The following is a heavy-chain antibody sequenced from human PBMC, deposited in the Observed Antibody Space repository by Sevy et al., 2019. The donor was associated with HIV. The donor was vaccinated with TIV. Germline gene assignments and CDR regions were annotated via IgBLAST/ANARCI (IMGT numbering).Heavy chain of an antibody. D-gene: IGHD5-18*01. V-gene: IGHV3-30*18. CDR3: AKDLGYGPFDY. CDR1: GFTFSSYG. J-gene: IGHJ4*02. CDR2: ISYDGSNK. Sequence: GGSLRLSCAASGFTFSSYGMHWVRQAPGKGLEWVAVISYDGSNKYYADSVKGRFTISRDNSKNTLYLQMNSLRAEDTAVYYCAKDLGYGPFDYWGQGALVTVSS.